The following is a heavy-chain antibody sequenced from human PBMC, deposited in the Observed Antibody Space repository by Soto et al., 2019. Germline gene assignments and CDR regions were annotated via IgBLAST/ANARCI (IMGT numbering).Heavy chain of an antibody. CDR2: ISAYNGNT. Sequence: QVQLVQSGAEVKKPGASVKVSCKASGYTFTSYGISWVRQAPGQGLEWMGWISAYNGNTNYAQKLQGRVTMTTGTSTRTAYRELRSLRSDDTAVYYCARASGSSYWFVPWGQGTLVTVSS. V-gene: IGHV1-18*01. CDR1: GYTFTSYG. D-gene: IGHD1-26*01. J-gene: IGHJ5*02. CDR3: ARASGSSYWFVP.